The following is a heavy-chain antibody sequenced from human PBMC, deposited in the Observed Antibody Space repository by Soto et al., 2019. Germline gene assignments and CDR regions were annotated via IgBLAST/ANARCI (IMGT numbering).Heavy chain of an antibody. CDR3: GSPYSGSWYCLDF. J-gene: IGHJ4*02. CDR1: GYSFTSYW. CDR2: IDPSDHYI. D-gene: IGHD6-13*01. Sequence: GESLKISCKGSGYSFTSYWISWVRQMPGKGLEWMGRIDPSDHYINYSPSFQGHVTILADKSISTAYVQWSSLKASDTAMYYCGSPYSGSWYCLDFWGQGTLVTVSS. V-gene: IGHV5-10-1*01.